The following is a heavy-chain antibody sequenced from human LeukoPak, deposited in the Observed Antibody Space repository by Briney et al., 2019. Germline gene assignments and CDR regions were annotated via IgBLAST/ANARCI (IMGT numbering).Heavy chain of an antibody. CDR2: IYSGGST. Sequence: GGSLRLSCAASGFTVSSNYMSWVRQAPGKGLEWVSVIYSGGSTYYADSVKGRFTISRDNSKNTLYLQMNSLSAEDTAVYYCARGRAVAGIDYWGQGTLVTVSS. V-gene: IGHV3-66*01. CDR1: GFTVSSNY. D-gene: IGHD6-19*01. J-gene: IGHJ4*02. CDR3: ARGRAVAGIDY.